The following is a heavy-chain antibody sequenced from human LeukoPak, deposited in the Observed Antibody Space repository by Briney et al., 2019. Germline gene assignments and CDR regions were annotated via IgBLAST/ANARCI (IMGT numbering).Heavy chain of an antibody. CDR3: ARPSTNRGGDRYNSAGGELDY. J-gene: IGHJ4*02. V-gene: IGHV5-51*01. D-gene: IGHD5-24*01. Sequence: GEALQISCKGSGYGFTSYWIGWVRPVPGKGREWRGIIYPGESDTRYSPSFQGQVTISADKSISTAYLQWSSLKASDTAMYYCARPSTNRGGDRYNSAGGELDYWGQGTLVTVSS. CDR2: IYPGESDT. CDR1: GYGFTSYW.